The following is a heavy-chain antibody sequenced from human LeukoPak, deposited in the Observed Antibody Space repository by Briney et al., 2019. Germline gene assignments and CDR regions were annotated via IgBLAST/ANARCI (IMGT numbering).Heavy chain of an antibody. CDR3: ARMQRLEDLPLDY. J-gene: IGHJ4*02. CDR1: GFTFRSYS. CDR2: ISSSSSYI. V-gene: IGHV3-21*01. Sequence: GGSLRLSCAASGFTFRSYSMNWVRQAPGKGLEWVSSISSSSSYIYYADSVKGRFTISRDNAKNSLYLQMNSLRAEDTAVYYCARMQRLEDLPLDYWGQGTLVTVSS. D-gene: IGHD6-25*01.